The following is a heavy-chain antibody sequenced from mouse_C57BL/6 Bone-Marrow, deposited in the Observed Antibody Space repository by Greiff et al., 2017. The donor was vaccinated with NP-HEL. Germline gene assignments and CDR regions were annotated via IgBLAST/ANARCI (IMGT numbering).Heavy chain of an antibody. CDR3: ARAFITTVRYAMDY. CDR1: GFSLTSYA. D-gene: IGHD1-1*01. V-gene: IGHV2-9-1*01. J-gene: IGHJ4*01. Sequence: VQLQQSGPGLVAPSQSLSITCTVSGFSLTSYAISWVRQPPGKGLEWLGVIWTGGGTNYNSALKSRLSISKDNSKSQVFLKMNSLQTDDTARYYCARAFITTVRYAMDYWGQGTSVTVSS. CDR2: IWTGGGT.